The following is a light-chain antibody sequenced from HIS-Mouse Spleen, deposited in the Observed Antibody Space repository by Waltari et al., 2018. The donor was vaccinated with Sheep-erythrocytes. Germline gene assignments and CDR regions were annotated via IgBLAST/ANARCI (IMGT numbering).Light chain of an antibody. V-gene: IGLV3-1*01. CDR1: KLGDKY. Sequence: SYELTQPPSVSVSPGQTASITCSGDKLGDKYACWYQQKPGQSPGLVIYQHSKRPSGNPQRFSGSNSGNTATLTISGTQAMDEADYYCQAWDSSTAWVFGGGTKLTVL. J-gene: IGLJ3*02. CDR2: QHS. CDR3: QAWDSSTAWV.